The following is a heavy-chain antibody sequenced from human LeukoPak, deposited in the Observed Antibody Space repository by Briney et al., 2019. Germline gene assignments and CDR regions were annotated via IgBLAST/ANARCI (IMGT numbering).Heavy chain of an antibody. CDR2: IYYSGST. D-gene: IGHD3-22*01. Sequence: PSETLSLTCTVSGGSISSYYWSWIRQPPGKGLEWIGYIYYSGSTNYNPSLKSRVTISVDTSKNQFSLKLSSVTAADTVVYYCARDGYYYDSSGDWYFDLWGRRTLVTVPS. V-gene: IGHV4-59*01. J-gene: IGHJ2*01. CDR3: ARDGYYYDSSGDWYFDL. CDR1: GGSISSYY.